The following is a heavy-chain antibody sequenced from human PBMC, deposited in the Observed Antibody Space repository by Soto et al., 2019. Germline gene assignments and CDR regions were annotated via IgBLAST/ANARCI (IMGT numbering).Heavy chain of an antibody. CDR3: ARGPDYYDSSGYSNWFDP. Sequence: PSETLSLTCTVSGGSISSGGYYWSWIRQHPGKGLEWIGYIYYSGSTYYNPSLKSRVTISVDTSKNQFSLKLSSVTAADTAVYYCARGPDYYDSSGYSNWFDPWGQGTLVTVS. CDR2: IYYSGST. CDR1: GGSISSGGYY. J-gene: IGHJ5*02. V-gene: IGHV4-31*03. D-gene: IGHD3-22*01.